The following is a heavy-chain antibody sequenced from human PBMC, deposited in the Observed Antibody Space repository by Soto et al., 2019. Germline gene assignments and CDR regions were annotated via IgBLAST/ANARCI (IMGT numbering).Heavy chain of an antibody. V-gene: IGHV1-18*01. CDR1: GYTLTELS. CDR3: ARVEVYCGGDCYSGYFDY. D-gene: IGHD2-21*01. Sequence: ASVKVSCKVSGYTLTELSMHWVRQAPGQGLEWMGWISAYNGNTNYAQKLQGRVTMTTDTSTSTAYMELRSLRSDDTAVYYCARVEVYCGGDCYSGYFDYWGQGTLVTVSS. CDR2: ISAYNGNT. J-gene: IGHJ4*02.